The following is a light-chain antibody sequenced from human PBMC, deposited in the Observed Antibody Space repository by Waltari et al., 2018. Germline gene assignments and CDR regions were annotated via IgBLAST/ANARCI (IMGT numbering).Light chain of an antibody. CDR2: DVS. CDR1: SSDVGGYNY. V-gene: IGLV2-14*01. J-gene: IGLJ3*02. Sequence: QSALTQPAPVSGSPGQSITISCTATSSDVGGYNYFSWYQQHPGKVPKLLIFDVSNRPSGVSNRFSGSKSGNTASLTISGLQAEDESDYYCCSFTSRSTWVFGGGTKLTVL. CDR3: CSFTSRSTWV.